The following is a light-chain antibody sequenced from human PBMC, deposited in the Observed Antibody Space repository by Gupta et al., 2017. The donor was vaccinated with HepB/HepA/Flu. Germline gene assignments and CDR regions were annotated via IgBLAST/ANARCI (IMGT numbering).Light chain of an antibody. CDR3: RQSEHDPRT. CDR2: KSS. CDR1: QSLVHRDGNTY. Sequence: DIVMTQTPLSPPVTLGQPASISCRSSQSLVHRDGNTYLSWIQQRPGQPPRLLIYKSSNRGSGVPDRFSGSGAGTDCTLKISRVEAKDVGVYVCRQSEHDPRTFGQGTKVEIK. V-gene: IGKV2-24*01. J-gene: IGKJ1*01.